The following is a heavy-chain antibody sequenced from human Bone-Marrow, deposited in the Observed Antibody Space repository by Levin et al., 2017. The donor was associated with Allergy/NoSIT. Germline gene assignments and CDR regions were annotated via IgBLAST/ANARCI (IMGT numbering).Heavy chain of an antibody. Sequence: ASVKVSCKASGYTFSSYDINWVRQATGQGLEWMGWMNPNSGHTGYAQKFQGRITMTRETSIGTAHMELSSLRSDDTAVYYCERGYYYDSGGGIDYWGQGTLVTVSS. CDR3: ERGYYYDSGGGIDY. J-gene: IGHJ4*02. D-gene: IGHD3-22*01. V-gene: IGHV1-8*01. CDR1: GYTFSSYD. CDR2: MNPNSGHT.